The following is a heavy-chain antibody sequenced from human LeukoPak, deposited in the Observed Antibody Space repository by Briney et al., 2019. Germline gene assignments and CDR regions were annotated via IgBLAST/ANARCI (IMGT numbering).Heavy chain of an antibody. D-gene: IGHD6-19*01. CDR3: ARELRGWYFYAYYYYYMDV. J-gene: IGHJ6*03. CDR2: MNPNSGNT. V-gene: IGHV1-8*01. Sequence: ASVKVSCKASGYTFTSYDINWVRQATGQGLEWMGWMNPNSGNTGYAQKFQGRVTMTRNTSISTAYMELSSLRSEDTAVYYCARELRGWYFYAYYYYYMDVWGKGTTVTISS. CDR1: GYTFTSYD.